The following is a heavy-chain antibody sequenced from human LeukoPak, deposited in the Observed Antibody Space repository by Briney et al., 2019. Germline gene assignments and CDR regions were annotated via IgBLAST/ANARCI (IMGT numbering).Heavy chain of an antibody. CDR3: ASGIIVVVPAATYYYYGMDV. V-gene: IGHV4-39*01. J-gene: IGHJ6*02. CDR2: IYYSGST. CDR1: GGSISSSNYY. D-gene: IGHD2-2*01. Sequence: SETLSLTCTVSGGSISSSNYYWGWIRQPPGKGLERIGSIYYSGSTYYNPSLKSRVTISVDTSKNQFSLKLSSVTAADTAVYYCASGIIVVVPAATYYYYGMDVWGQGTTVTVSS.